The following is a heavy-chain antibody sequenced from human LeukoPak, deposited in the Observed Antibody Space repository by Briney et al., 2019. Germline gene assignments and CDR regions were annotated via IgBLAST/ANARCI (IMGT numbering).Heavy chain of an antibody. CDR2: FDWDDDK. CDR1: GFSLSTRGMC. J-gene: IGHJ4*02. V-gene: IGHV2-70*11. CDR3: ARVGGGGSWIFDY. D-gene: IGHD2-15*01. Sequence: SGPALVKPTETLTLTCSFSGFSLSTRGMCVSWIRQPPGKALEWLARFDWDDDKYYSTSLKTRLTISKDTSKNQVVLKMTNMDPEDTATYYCARVGGGGSWIFDYWGQGILVTVSS.